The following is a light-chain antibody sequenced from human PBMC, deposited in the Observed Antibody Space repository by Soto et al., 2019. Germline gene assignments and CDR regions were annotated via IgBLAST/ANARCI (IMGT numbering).Light chain of an antibody. V-gene: IGLV2-14*03. J-gene: IGLJ1*01. CDR1: SSDVGAYDF. CDR2: EVI. Sequence: QSVLNQPASVSGAPGQSITISCTGTSSDVGAYDFVSWYQQHPDKAPKLMIYEVIYRPSGVSNRFSGSKSVNTATLTISGLQAEDEGDYYCSSYTTSSTRVFGTGTKVTVL. CDR3: SSYTTSSTRV.